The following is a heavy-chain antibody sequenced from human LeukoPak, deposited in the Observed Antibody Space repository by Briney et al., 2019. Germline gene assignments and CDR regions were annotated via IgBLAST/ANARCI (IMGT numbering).Heavy chain of an antibody. J-gene: IGHJ4*02. Sequence: GGSLRLSCAASGFTFSSYWMSWFCQIPGKGLEWLGNIKTDGSEKYYLDSVRGRFTISRDNAKNSLFLQMNSLRGEDTAVYYCVRDYAWGTYDPDYWGQGTLVTVTS. CDR3: VRDYAWGTYDPDY. CDR1: GFTFSSYW. V-gene: IGHV3-7*01. CDR2: IKTDGSEK. D-gene: IGHD3-16*01.